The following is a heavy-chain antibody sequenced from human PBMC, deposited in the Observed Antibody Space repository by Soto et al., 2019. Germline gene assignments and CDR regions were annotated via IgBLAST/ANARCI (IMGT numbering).Heavy chain of an antibody. CDR2: SIPIFGTA. CDR1: GGTFSSYA. CDR3: ARMGGTIFGVVISYYYYYGMDV. D-gene: IGHD3-3*01. V-gene: IGHV1-69*06. Sequence: SVKVSCKASGGTFSSYAISWVRQAPGQGLEWMGGSIPIFGTANYAQKFQGRVTITADKSTSTAYMELSSLRSEDTAVYYCARMGGTIFGVVISYYYYYGMDVWGQGTTVTVSS. J-gene: IGHJ6*02.